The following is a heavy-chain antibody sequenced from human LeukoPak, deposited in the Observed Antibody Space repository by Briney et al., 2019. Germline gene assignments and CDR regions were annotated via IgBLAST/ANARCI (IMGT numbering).Heavy chain of an antibody. J-gene: IGHJ3*02. CDR1: GFTFSDYY. D-gene: IGHD6-6*01. Sequence: PGGSLRLSCAASGFTFSDYYMSWIRQAPGKGLEWVSYISSSSSTIYYADSVKGRFTISRDNAKNSLYLQMNSLRAEDTAVYYCARVFIAARPPLHDAFDIWGQGTMVTVSS. CDR2: ISSSSSTI. V-gene: IGHV3-11*04. CDR3: ARVFIAARPPLHDAFDI.